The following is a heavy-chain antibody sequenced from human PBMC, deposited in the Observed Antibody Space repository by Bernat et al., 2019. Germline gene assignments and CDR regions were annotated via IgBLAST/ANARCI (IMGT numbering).Heavy chain of an antibody. D-gene: IGHD3-10*01. CDR2: ISSSSYT. CDR3: ASSLREYYYGSGSYYTD. CDR1: GFTFSDYY. Sequence: QVQLVESGGGLVKPGGSLRLSCAASGFTFSDYYMSWIRQAPGKGLEWVSYISSSSYTNYADSVKGRCTIYSDNAKNSLYLQMNSLRAEETAVYYCASSLREYYYGSGSYYTDWGQGTLVTVSS. J-gene: IGHJ4*02. V-gene: IGHV3-11*05.